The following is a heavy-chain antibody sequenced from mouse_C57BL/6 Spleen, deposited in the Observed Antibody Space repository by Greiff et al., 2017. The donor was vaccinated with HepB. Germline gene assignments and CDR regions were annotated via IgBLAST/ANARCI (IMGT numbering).Heavy chain of an antibody. D-gene: IGHD2-4*01. CDR3: AREGDDYDVGGGLDY. CDR1: GYTFTDYY. CDR2: IYPGSGNT. Sequence: QVQLQQSGAELVRPGASVKLSCKASGYTFTDYYINWVKQRPGQGLEWIARIYPGSGNTYYNEKFKGKATLTAEKSSSTAYMQLSSLTSEDSAVYFCAREGDDYDVGGGLDYWGQGTSVTVSS. V-gene: IGHV1-76*01. J-gene: IGHJ4*01.